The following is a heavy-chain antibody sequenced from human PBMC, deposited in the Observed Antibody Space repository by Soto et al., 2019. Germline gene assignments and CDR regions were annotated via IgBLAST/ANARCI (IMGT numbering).Heavy chain of an antibody. D-gene: IGHD3-3*01. CDR2: IWYDGSNK. J-gene: IGHJ5*02. CDR3: AREGEATIFGVVNHPVNWFDP. CDR1: GFTFSSYG. V-gene: IGHV3-33*01. Sequence: GGSLRLSCAASGFTFSSYGMHWVRQAPGKGLEWVAVIWYDGSNKYYADSVKGRFTISRDNSKNTLYLQMNSLRAEDTAVYYCAREGEATIFGVVNHPVNWFDPWGQGTLVTVSS.